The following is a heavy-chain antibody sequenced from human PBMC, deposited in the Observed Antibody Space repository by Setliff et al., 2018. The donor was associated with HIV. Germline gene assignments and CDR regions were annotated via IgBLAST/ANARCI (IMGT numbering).Heavy chain of an antibody. CDR3: ARRSGAXXFYYFDY. Sequence: TLSLTCTVSGGSIGSYCWSWIRQPPGKGLEWIGTICSSATTNDNPSLKNRVAISVDTSKNQFSLKLTSVTPADTALYYCARRSGAXXFYYFDYWGQGTLVTVSS. V-gene: IGHV4-59*01. CDR1: GGSIGSYC. J-gene: IGHJ4*02. D-gene: IGHD3-10*01. CDR2: ICSSATT.